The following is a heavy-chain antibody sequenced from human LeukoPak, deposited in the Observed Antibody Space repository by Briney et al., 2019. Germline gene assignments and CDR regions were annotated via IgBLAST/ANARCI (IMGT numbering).Heavy chain of an antibody. J-gene: IGHJ4*02. D-gene: IGHD5-18*01. V-gene: IGHV4-34*01. Sequence: SETLSLTCAVYGGSFSGYYWSWIRQPPGKGLEWTGEINHSGSTNYNPSLKSRVTISVDTSKNQFSLKLSSVTAADTAVYYCARGGRYSYGLRYWGQGTLVTVSS. CDR1: GGSFSGYY. CDR3: ARGGRYSYGLRY. CDR2: INHSGST.